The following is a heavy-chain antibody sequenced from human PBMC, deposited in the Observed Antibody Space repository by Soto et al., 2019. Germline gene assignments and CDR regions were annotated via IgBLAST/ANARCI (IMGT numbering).Heavy chain of an antibody. D-gene: IGHD6-6*01. CDR3: ARDARGSSPWYFDL. CDR1: GDSISSHF. Sequence: PSETLSLTCSVFGDSISSHFWSWIRQPAGKGLEWIGRFHTSASGSHNPSLKVRVTMSTYTSNDQMSLLLKSVTAADAAVYYCARDARGSSPWYFDLWARGTFLAVSS. V-gene: IGHV4-4*07. CDR2: FHTSASG. J-gene: IGHJ2*01.